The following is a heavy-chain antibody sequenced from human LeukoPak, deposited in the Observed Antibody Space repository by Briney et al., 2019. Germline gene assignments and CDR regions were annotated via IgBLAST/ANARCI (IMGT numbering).Heavy chain of an antibody. Sequence: ASVKVSCKASGYTFTDYYTHWLRQATGQGLEWMGWMNPNSGNTGYAQKFQGRVTMTRNTSISTAYMELSSLRSEDTAVYYCARGKWVNRRYSSGWPPFYWGQGTLVTVSS. J-gene: IGHJ4*02. D-gene: IGHD6-19*01. CDR1: GYTFTDYY. CDR3: ARGKWVNRRYSSGWPPFY. V-gene: IGHV1-8*02. CDR2: MNPNSGNT.